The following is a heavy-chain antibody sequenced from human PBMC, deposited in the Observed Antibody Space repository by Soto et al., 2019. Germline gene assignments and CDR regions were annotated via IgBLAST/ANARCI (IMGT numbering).Heavy chain of an antibody. D-gene: IGHD2-21*02. J-gene: IGHJ4*02. Sequence: SVKVSCKASGYTFTSYDINWVRQARGQRLEWIGWIVVGSGNTNYAQKFQERVTITRDMSTSTAYMELSSLRSEDTAVYYCAAGSYCGGDCYTDYWGQGTLVTVSS. CDR3: AAGSYCGGDCYTDY. CDR1: GYTFTSYD. CDR2: IVVGSGNT. V-gene: IGHV1-58*02.